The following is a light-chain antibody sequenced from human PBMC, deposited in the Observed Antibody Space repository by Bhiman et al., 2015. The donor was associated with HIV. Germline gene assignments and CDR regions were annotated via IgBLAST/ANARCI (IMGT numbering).Light chain of an antibody. CDR1: SSDVGGYNY. Sequence: QSALTQPASVSGSPGQSITISCTGTSSDVGGYNYVSWYQQYPGKAPKLMIYDVSNRPSGVPNRFSGSKSDNTASLTISGLQAEDEADYYCSSYAISNTRLFGGGTKLTVL. V-gene: IGLV2-14*03. CDR2: DVS. CDR3: SSYAISNTRL. J-gene: IGLJ2*01.